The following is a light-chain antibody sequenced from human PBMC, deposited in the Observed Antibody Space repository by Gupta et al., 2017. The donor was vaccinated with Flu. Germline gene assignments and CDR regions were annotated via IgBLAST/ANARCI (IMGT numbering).Light chain of an antibody. Sequence: GDSVTITCRASQSITSWLAWYQQKPGKAPKLLIYQASTLGSGVPSRFSGSGSGTEFTLTITSLQPDDFATYYCQQYSSCSTFGQGTKVE. J-gene: IGKJ1*01. V-gene: IGKV1-5*03. CDR2: QAS. CDR1: QSITSW. CDR3: QQYSSCST.